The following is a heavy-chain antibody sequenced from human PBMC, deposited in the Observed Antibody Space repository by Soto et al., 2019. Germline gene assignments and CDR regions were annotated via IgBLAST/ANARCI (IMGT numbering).Heavy chain of an antibody. Sequence: QVQLVESGGGLVQPGGSLRLSCGASGFKFSDYYMSWIRQAPGKGLEWVAYISSSGGTIQYADSVKGRFTLSRDNSRKTLYLQMNSLRAADTAVYYCASVIEVPGYWGQGTLVTVSS. CDR2: ISSSGGTI. V-gene: IGHV3-11*01. CDR3: ASVIEVPGY. D-gene: IGHD3-16*02. CDR1: GFKFSDYY. J-gene: IGHJ4*02.